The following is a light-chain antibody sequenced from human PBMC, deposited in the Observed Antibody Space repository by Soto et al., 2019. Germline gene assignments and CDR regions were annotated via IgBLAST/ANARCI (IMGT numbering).Light chain of an antibody. Sequence: DIQMTQSPSTLSASVGDRVTITCRACQSISSWLAWYQQKPGKAPKLLIYDASSLGSGVPSRFSGSGSGTEFPLTISSLQPDDFATYFCQQYNSYPFTFRPGTKVDIK. CDR2: DAS. V-gene: IGKV1-5*01. J-gene: IGKJ3*01. CDR1: QSISSW. CDR3: QQYNSYPFT.